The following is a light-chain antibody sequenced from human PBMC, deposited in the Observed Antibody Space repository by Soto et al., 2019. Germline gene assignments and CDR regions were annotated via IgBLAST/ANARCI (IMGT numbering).Light chain of an antibody. CDR3: QQRSNWLWT. J-gene: IGKJ1*01. CDR2: GAS. Sequence: EIVLTQSPGTVSLSPGERATLSCRASQTVSNNYVAWFQQRSGQAPRLLIYGASTRATGIPARFSGSGSGTEFTLTISSLEPEDFAVYYCQQRSNWLWTFGQGTKVDIK. V-gene: IGKV3D-20*02. CDR1: QTVSNNY.